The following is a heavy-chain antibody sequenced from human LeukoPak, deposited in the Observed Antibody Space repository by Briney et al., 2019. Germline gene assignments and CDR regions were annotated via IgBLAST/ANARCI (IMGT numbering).Heavy chain of an antibody. Sequence: GSSVKVSCKASGGTFSSYAISWVRQAPGQGLEWMGRIIPIFGTANYAQKFQGRVTITTDESTSTAYMELSSLRSEDTAVYYCARRPLVVTAIPFLDYWGQGTLVTVSS. D-gene: IGHD2-21*02. CDR1: GGTFSSYA. J-gene: IGHJ4*02. V-gene: IGHV1-69*05. CDR2: IIPIFGTA. CDR3: ARRPLVVTAIPFLDY.